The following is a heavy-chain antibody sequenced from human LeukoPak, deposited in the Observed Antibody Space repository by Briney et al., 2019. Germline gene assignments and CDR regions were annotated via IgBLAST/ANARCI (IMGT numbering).Heavy chain of an antibody. J-gene: IGHJ6*02. D-gene: IGHD6-13*01. CDR3: AKAASSSWPSYYYGMDV. CDR1: AFTFSSHA. Sequence: PGGSLRLSCAASAFTFSSHAMSWVRQTPGKRLEWVSGISADGANTLYADSVKGRFTISKDNSKNTVYLQMSSLRVDDTAVYYCAKAASSSWPSYYYGMDVWGQGTTVTVSS. V-gene: IGHV3-23*01. CDR2: ISADGANT.